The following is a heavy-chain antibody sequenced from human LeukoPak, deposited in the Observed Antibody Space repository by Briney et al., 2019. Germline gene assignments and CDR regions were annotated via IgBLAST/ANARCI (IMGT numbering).Heavy chain of an antibody. CDR1: GYTFTSYA. CDR2: INTNTGNP. Sequence: ASVKVSCKASGYTFTSYAMNWVRQAPGQGLEWMGWINTNTGNPTYAQGFTGRFVFSLDASVSTAYLQISSLKAEDTAVYYYARALTDYSQLPSDAFDIWGQGTMVTVSS. V-gene: IGHV7-4-1*02. D-gene: IGHD1-1*01. CDR3: ARALTDYSQLPSDAFDI. J-gene: IGHJ3*02.